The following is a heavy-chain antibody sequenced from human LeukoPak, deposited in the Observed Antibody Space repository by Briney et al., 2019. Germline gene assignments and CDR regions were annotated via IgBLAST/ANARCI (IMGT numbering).Heavy chain of an antibody. D-gene: IGHD5-18*01. V-gene: IGHV4-38-2*02. CDR3: ARHTE. Sequence: SETLSLTCTVSGYSISSGYYWGWIRQPPGKGLGWIGSIYYSGSTYYNPSLKSRVTISVDTSKNQFSLKLSSVTAADTAVYYCARHTEWGQGTLVTVSS. CDR2: IYYSGST. CDR1: GYSISSGYY. J-gene: IGHJ4*02.